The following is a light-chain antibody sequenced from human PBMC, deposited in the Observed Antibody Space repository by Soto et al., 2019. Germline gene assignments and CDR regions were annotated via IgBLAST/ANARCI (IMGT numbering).Light chain of an antibody. V-gene: IGKV3-20*01. J-gene: IGKJ1*01. CDR1: QSISSTY. CDR3: QQYGSSSVT. Sequence: EIVLTQSPGTLALSPAERATLACRASQSISSTYLAWYQQKPGQAPRLLIYGVSSRATGIPDRFSGSGSGRHFTLTISRLEPEDFAVYYCQQYGSSSVTFGQGTKVDI. CDR2: GVS.